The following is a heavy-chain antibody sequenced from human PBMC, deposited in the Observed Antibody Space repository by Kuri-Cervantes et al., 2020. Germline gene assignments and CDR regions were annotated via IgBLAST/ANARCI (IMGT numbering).Heavy chain of an antibody. CDR3: TRDEGRYDP. V-gene: IGHV1-2*02. CDR2: INPTTGGA. CDR1: GYIFTGSY. Sequence: ASVQVSCKASGYIFTGSYLHWLRQAPGQACEWMGSINPTTGGASYAQKFQGRVTMTRDTSISTAYMEVRRLRSDDTAVYYCTRDEGRYDPWGQGTLVTVSS. J-gene: IGHJ5*02.